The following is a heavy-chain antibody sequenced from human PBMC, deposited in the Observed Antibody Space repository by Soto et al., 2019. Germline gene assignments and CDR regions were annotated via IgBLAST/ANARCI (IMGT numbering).Heavy chain of an antibody. CDR1: GGSFSGYY. J-gene: IGHJ3*02. Sequence: SETLSLTCAVYGGSFSGYYWSWIRQPPGKGLEWIGEINHSGSTNYNPSLKSRVTISVDTSKNQFSLKLSSVTAAGTAVYYCARTDPSRAFDIWGQGTMVTVSS. V-gene: IGHV4-34*01. CDR3: ARTDPSRAFDI. CDR2: INHSGST.